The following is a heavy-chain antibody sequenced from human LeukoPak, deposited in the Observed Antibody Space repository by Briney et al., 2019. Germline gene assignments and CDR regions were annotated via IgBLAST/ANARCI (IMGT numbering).Heavy chain of an antibody. Sequence: LPGGSLRLSCAASGFTFTSYSMNWVRQAPGKGLEWVSTISGGGGSTYYADSVKGRFTIPRDNSKNTLYLQVNSLRAEDTAVYYCTKGGKWDVTPFDYWGQGTLVTVSS. V-gene: IGHV3-23*01. CDR2: ISGGGGST. CDR1: GFTFTSYS. D-gene: IGHD1-26*01. J-gene: IGHJ4*02. CDR3: TKGGKWDVTPFDY.